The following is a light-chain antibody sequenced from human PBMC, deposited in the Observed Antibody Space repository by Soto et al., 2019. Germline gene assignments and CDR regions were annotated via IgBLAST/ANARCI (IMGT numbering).Light chain of an antibody. CDR2: KAS. V-gene: IGKV1-5*03. CDR3: KQNIGYPGT. CDR1: QSISSW. J-gene: IGKJ1*01. Sequence: DIQMTQSPSTLSASVGDRVTITCRASQSISSWLAWYQQKPGKAPKLLIYKASSLESGVPSRFSGSGSGTEFTLTISSFRPDVLATCYCKQNIGYPGTFAQGTKVKIK.